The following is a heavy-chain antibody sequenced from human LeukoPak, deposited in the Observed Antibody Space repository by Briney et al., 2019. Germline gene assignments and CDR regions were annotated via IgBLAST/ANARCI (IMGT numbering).Heavy chain of an antibody. V-gene: IGHV3-48*01. Sequence: PGGSLRLSRSASGFTFSSYSMNWVRQAPGKGLEWVSYISSSSSTIYYADPVKGRFTISRDNAKNSLYLQMNSLRAEDTAVYYCARDPRRFLEWLSANWFDPWGQGTLVTVSS. CDR3: ARDPRRFLEWLSANWFDP. D-gene: IGHD3-3*01. CDR2: ISSSSSTI. J-gene: IGHJ5*02. CDR1: GFTFSSYS.